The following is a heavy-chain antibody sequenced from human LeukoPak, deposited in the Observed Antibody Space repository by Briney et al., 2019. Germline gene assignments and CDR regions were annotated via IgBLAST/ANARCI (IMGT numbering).Heavy chain of an antibody. CDR3: AKDLNRGLPDY. D-gene: IGHD2-21*01. J-gene: IGHJ4*02. CDR1: GFTFSSYG. V-gene: IGHV3-30*02. CDR2: IWYDGSNK. Sequence: PGGSLRLSCAASGFTFSSYGMHWVRQAPGKGLEWVAVIWYDGSNKYYADSVKGRFTISRDSSKNTLYLQMNSLRAEDTAVYYCAKDLNRGLPDYWGQGTLVTVSS.